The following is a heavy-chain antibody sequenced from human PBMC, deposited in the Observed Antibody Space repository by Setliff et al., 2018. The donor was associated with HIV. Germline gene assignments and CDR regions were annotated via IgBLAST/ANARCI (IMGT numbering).Heavy chain of an antibody. CDR2: ISPYDLSE. CDR3: ARQLSNSFDS. J-gene: IGHJ4*02. V-gene: IGHV1-2*02. D-gene: IGHD6-6*01. CDR1: GYTFIDYF. Sequence: ASVKVSCKASGYTFIDYFIHWVRQAPGQGLEWMGWISPYDLSERTSQRFRGRVTMTRDTSINAAYLDLSGLTSDDTAVYYCARQLSNSFDSWGQGTLVTVSS.